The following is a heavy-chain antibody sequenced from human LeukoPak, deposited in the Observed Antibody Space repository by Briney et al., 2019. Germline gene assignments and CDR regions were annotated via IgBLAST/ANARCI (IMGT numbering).Heavy chain of an antibody. Sequence: SGPTLVNPTQTLTLTCTFSGFAFRTTGVGVVWIRQPPGKALEWLALIYWDDDKRYSPSLKSRLTITADTSKNQVVLTMTNMDPVDTATYYCARFRNWFDPWGQGTLVTVSS. CDR2: IYWDDDK. CDR3: ARFRNWFDP. J-gene: IGHJ5*02. V-gene: IGHV2-5*02. CDR1: GFAFRTTGVG.